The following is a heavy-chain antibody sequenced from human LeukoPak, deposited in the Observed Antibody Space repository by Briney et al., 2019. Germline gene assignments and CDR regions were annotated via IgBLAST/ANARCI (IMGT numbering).Heavy chain of an antibody. J-gene: IGHJ6*03. V-gene: IGHV4-4*07. CDR2: IYTSGST. CDR3: ARVWRGVPPDPGYYYYYMDV. Sequence: PSETLSLTCTVSGGSISSYYWSWIRQPAGKGLEWIGRIYTSGSTNYNPSLKSRVTMSVDTSKNQFSLKLSSVTAADTAVYYCARVWRGVPPDPGYYYYYMDVWGKGTTVTVSS. CDR1: GGSISSYY. D-gene: IGHD3-3*01.